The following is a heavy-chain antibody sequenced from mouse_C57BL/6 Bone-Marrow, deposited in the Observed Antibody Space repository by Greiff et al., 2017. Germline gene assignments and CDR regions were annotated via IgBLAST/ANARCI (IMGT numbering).Heavy chain of an antibody. CDR2: IYPGSGST. CDR3: ARWDYYGSSYSLFDY. V-gene: IGHV1-55*01. D-gene: IGHD1-1*01. CDR1: GYTFTSYW. J-gene: IGHJ2*01. Sequence: VQLVESGAELMKPGASVKLSCKASGYTFTSYWITWVKQRPGQGLEWIGDIYPGSGSTNYNEKFKSKATLTVDTSSSTAYMQLSSLTSEDSAVYYCARWDYYGSSYSLFDYWGQGTTLTVSS.